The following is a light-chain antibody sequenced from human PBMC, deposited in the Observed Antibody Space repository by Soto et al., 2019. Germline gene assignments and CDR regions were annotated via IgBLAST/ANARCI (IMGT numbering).Light chain of an antibody. J-gene: IGKJ2*01. CDR3: QQYESFSPYT. CDR2: AAS. Sequence: DIQMTQSPYTLSAFVGDRVTITCRASQSVSSSLAWYQQKPGKAPKLLIYAASTLESGVPSRFSGSGFGTEFTFSISSLQPDDFATYYCQQYESFSPYTFGQGTNLELK. CDR1: QSVSSS. V-gene: IGKV1-5*01.